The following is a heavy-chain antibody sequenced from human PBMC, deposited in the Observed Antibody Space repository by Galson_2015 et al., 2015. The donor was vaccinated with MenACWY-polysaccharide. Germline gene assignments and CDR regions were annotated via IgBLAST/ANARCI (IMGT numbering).Heavy chain of an antibody. CDR3: ARGGSTYYYGSGTYYKFDS. D-gene: IGHD3-10*01. Sequence: SLRLSCAASGFTFSTYTVHWVRQAPGKGLEWVAVISNDGSNKYYADSVKVRFTISRDNSKNTLYLQMNSLRAEDTAVYYCARGGSTYYYGSGTYYKFDSWGQGTLVTVSS. CDR1: GFTFSTYT. V-gene: IGHV3-30-3*01. CDR2: ISNDGSNK. J-gene: IGHJ4*02.